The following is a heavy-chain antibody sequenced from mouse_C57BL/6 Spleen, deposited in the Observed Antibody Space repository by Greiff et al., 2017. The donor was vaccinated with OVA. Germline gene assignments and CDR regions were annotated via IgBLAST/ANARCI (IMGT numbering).Heavy chain of an antibody. Sequence: QVQLQQPGAELVKPGASVKLSCKASGYTFTSYWMQWVKQRPGQGLEWIGEIDPSDSYTNYNQKFKGKATLTVDTSSSTAYMQLSSLTSEDSAVYYCARYCYDGYYLYWYFDVWGTGTTVTVSS. J-gene: IGHJ1*03. CDR3: ARYCYDGYYLYWYFDV. CDR1: GYTFTSYW. D-gene: IGHD2-3*01. V-gene: IGHV1-50*01. CDR2: IDPSDSYT.